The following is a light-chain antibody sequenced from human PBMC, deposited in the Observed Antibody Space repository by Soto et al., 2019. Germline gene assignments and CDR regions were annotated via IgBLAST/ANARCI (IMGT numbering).Light chain of an antibody. Sequence: DIQMTQSPSSLSASVGDRVTITCRASQSIINHLNWYQQKPGKAPKVLIYGASSLQSGVTSRFSGSGAGTYFTLTISSLQPEDFATYYCQQSHSANTFGQGTKLEI. J-gene: IGKJ2*01. CDR3: QQSHSANT. CDR1: QSIINH. V-gene: IGKV1-39*01. CDR2: GAS.